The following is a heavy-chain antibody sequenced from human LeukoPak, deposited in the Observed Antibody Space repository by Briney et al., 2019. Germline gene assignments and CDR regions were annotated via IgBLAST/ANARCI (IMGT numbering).Heavy chain of an antibody. Sequence: GGSLILSCAASGFTFSSYSMDWVRQAPGKGLEWVSAISGSCGNTYYADSVKGRFTISRDNSKNTLYLEMNSLRAEDTASYYCARSYDTSGYYLYAFDIWGQGTMVTVSS. D-gene: IGHD3-22*01. V-gene: IGHV3-23*01. CDR3: ARSYDTSGYYLYAFDI. CDR1: GFTFSSYS. CDR2: ISGSCGNT. J-gene: IGHJ3*02.